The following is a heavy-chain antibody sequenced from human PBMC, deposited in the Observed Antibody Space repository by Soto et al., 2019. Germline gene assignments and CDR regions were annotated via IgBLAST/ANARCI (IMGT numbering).Heavy chain of an antibody. CDR2: INDSGST. V-gene: IGHV4-34*01. CDR1: GGSFSLYS. CDR3: ARVSDS. Sequence: QVQLRQWGAGLLKPSETLSLTCAVYGGSFSLYSWGWVRQPPGKGLELIGEINDSGSTNYNPSLNSRVTISIDTSKNQFSLKLSSVTAAETAVYYCARVSDSWGQGTLVTVSS. J-gene: IGHJ4*02.